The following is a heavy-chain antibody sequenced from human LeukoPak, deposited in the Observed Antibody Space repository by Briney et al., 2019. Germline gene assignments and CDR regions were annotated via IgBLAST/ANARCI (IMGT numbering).Heavy chain of an antibody. D-gene: IGHD3-3*01. CDR1: GFTFSDYA. J-gene: IGHJ4*02. CDR2: ICGSCGNT. V-gene: IGHV3-23*01. Sequence: GGSLGLSCAASGFTFSDYAMSWVRQAPGKGLEWVSTICGSCGNTHYADSVKGRFTISRDNSKSMLYLQMSSLRAEDTAVYYCTKDVGVVMFDYWGQGTLVTVSS. CDR3: TKDVGVVMFDY.